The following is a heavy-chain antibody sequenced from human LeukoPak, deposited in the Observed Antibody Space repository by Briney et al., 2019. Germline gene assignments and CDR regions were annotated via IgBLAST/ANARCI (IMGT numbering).Heavy chain of an antibody. CDR1: GYTSDFMKYG. CDR3: AREVWSGNYNI. J-gene: IGHJ4*02. CDR2: INPDSGHA. V-gene: IGHV1-18*01. Sequence: ASVKVSCKPSGYTSDFMKYGVAWVRQAPGQGLEWMGWINPDSGHANYAQKFQGRVTMTTHTSTSTAYMELRSLRSEDTAVYYCAREVWSGNYNIWGQGTLVTVSS. D-gene: IGHD3-3*01.